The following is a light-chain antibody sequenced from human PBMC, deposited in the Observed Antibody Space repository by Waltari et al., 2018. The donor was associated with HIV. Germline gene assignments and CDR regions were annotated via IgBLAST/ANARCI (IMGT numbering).Light chain of an antibody. J-gene: IGKJ4*01. CDR3: QQYDEFPLT. CDR2: AAS. Sequence: DIQMTQSPSSLSASVGDRVTITCRASQGISKNLAWLQQKPGKAPKSVIYAASSLHSGVPSRFSGSGSGTDFTLTSSGVQPEDVATYFCQQYDEFPLTFAGGTRVEIK. CDR1: QGISKN. V-gene: IGKV1-16*01.